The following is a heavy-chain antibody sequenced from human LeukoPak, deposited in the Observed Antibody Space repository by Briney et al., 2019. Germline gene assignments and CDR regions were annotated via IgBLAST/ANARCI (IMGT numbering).Heavy chain of an antibody. J-gene: IGHJ4*02. CDR3: ARHGYDSNGLD. CDR2: VYYSGRT. V-gene: IGHV4-59*08. Sequence: PSETLSLICTVSGGPINNYYWSWIRQPPGQGLQWIGYVYYSGRTSYNPSLQSRVTISVNTSKSEFSLKLSSVIAADTAVYYCARHGYDSNGLDWGQGTLVTVSS. CDR1: GGPINNYY. D-gene: IGHD3-22*01.